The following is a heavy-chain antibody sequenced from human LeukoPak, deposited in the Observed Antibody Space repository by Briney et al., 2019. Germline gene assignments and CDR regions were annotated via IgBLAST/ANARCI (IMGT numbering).Heavy chain of an antibody. V-gene: IGHV4-34*01. J-gene: IGHJ3*02. CDR1: GGSFSGYY. D-gene: IGHD3-22*01. Sequence: SETLSLTCAVYGGSFSGYYRSWIRQPPGKGLEWIGEINHSGSTNYNPSLKSRVTISVDTSKNQFSLKLSSVAAADTAVYYGAGPSDYYDSSGPGGAFDIWGQGTMVTVSS. CDR3: AGPSDYYDSSGPGGAFDI. CDR2: INHSGST.